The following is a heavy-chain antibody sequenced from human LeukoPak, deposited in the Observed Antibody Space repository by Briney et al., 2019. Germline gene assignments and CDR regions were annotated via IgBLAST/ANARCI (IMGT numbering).Heavy chain of an antibody. CDR3: ARKDFSSGSFTY. J-gene: IGHJ4*02. CDR1: GFTFNIYY. D-gene: IGHD3-22*01. Sequence: GGSLRLSCAVSGFTFNIYYMSWIRQAPGKGLEWISYIGLHGYPLDYADSVKGRFTLSRDNAQNSLYLDMSSLRAEDTAVYYCARKDFSSGSFTYWGQGTLVTVSS. CDR2: IGLHGYPL. V-gene: IGHV3-11*04.